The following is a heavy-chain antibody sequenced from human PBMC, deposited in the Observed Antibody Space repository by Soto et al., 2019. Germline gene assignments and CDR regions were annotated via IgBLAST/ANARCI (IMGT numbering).Heavy chain of an antibody. Sequence: GGSLRLSCAASGFTFSSYGMHWVRQAPGKGLEWVAVISYDGSNKYYADSVKGRFTISRDNSKNTLYLQMNSLRAEDTAVYYCAKVRISSSSSSRGGNYWGQGTLVTVSS. CDR2: ISYDGSNK. V-gene: IGHV3-30*18. J-gene: IGHJ4*02. CDR3: AKVRISSSSSSRGGNY. CDR1: GFTFSSYG. D-gene: IGHD6-6*01.